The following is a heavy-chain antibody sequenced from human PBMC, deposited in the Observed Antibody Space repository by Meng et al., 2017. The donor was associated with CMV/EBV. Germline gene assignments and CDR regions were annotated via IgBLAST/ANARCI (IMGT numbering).Heavy chain of an antibody. CDR2: INPNSGGT. V-gene: IGHV1-2*02. Sequence: ASVKVSCKASGYTFTGYYMHWVRQAPGQGLEWMGWINPNSGGTNYAQKFQGRVTMTRDTSISTAYMELSRLRSDDTAVYYCATERYSSSWAFDYWGQGTLVTVSS. D-gene: IGHD6-13*01. J-gene: IGHJ4*02. CDR1: GYTFTGYY. CDR3: ATERYSSSWAFDY.